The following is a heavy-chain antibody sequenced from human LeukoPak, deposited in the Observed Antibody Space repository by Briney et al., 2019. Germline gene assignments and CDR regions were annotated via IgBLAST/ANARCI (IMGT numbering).Heavy chain of an antibody. Sequence: GASVKVSCKASGYTFTNYDINWLRQATGQGLERMGWMNPNSGSTGYAPQFQGRVTMTSDTSISTAYMDLSSLRYDDTAVYYCARKYSSSSKFDPWGQGTLVTVSS. V-gene: IGHV1-8*01. CDR3: ARKYSSSSKFDP. CDR2: MNPNSGST. J-gene: IGHJ5*02. D-gene: IGHD6-6*01. CDR1: GYTFTNYD.